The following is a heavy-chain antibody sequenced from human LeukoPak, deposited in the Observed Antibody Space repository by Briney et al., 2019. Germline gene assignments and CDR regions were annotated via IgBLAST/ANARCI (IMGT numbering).Heavy chain of an antibody. CDR3: AKERVRCSGNSCFPDAFDI. CDR1: GFTFSNYA. V-gene: IGHV3-23*01. CDR2: VSGSGGSA. D-gene: IGHD2-2*01. J-gene: IGHJ3*02. Sequence: SGGSLRLSCAASGFTFSNYAMSWVRQAPGKGLEWVSAVSGSGGSAYYADSVEGRFTISRDTSKNTLYLRMNSLRAEDTAVYYCAKERVRCSGNSCFPDAFDIWGQGTMATVSS.